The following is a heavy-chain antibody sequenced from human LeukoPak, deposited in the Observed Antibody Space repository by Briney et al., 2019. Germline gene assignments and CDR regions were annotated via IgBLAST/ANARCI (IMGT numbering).Heavy chain of an antibody. CDR2: VYYSGYT. D-gene: IGHD6-19*01. CDR1: GGSISGYY. J-gene: IGHJ3*02. V-gene: IGHV4-59*01. CDR3: ARDVKSKIAVSVLHAVDI. Sequence: SETLSLTCTVSGGSISGYYWSWIRQPPGEGLEWIGCVYYSGYTNYNPSLKSRVTISVDTSNNQFSLKLTSVTAADTAVYYCARDVKSKIAVSVLHAVDIWDQGTMVTVSS.